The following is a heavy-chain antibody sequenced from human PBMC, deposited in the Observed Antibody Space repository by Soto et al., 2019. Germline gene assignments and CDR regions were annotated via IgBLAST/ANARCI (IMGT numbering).Heavy chain of an antibody. J-gene: IGHJ4*02. CDR2: IDPSDSDT. D-gene: IGHD6-13*01. Sequence: VQLVQSGAEVKKPGESLTISCKGSGYSFTSYWISWVRQMPGKGLEWMGRIDPSDSDTNYSPSFQGHVTISGDKSISTAYLQWRSLKASDTAMYYCARLQPAAGDNDLTFDYWGQGTLVTVSS. CDR3: ARLQPAAGDNDLTFDY. V-gene: IGHV5-10-1*01. CDR1: GYSFTSYW.